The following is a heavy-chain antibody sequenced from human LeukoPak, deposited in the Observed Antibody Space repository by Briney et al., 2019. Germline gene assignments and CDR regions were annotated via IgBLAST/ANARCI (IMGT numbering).Heavy chain of an antibody. D-gene: IGHD6-6*01. Sequence: PSETLSLTCTVSGGSVTSGGYSWRWIRQHPEKGLEWIGYVYYTGSTYYNPSLKSRVTISSDTSKDRFSLKVSSVTAADTAVYYCARISAGRYGMDVWGQGTTVTVSS. V-gene: IGHV4-31*03. CDR2: VYYTGST. J-gene: IGHJ6*02. CDR1: GGSVTSGGYS. CDR3: ARISAGRYGMDV.